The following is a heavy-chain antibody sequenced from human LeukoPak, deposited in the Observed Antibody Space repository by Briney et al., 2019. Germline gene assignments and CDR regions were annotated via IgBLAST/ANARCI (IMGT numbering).Heavy chain of an antibody. CDR1: GGTFSSYA. J-gene: IGHJ6*02. Sequence: SVKVSCKASGGTFSSYAISWVRQAPGQGLEWMGGIIPISGTANYAQKFQGRVTITADESTSTAYMELSSLRSEDTAVYYSARSRYCSSTSCPIPPPYYYYGMDVWGQGTTVTVSS. V-gene: IGHV1-69*13. D-gene: IGHD2-2*01. CDR3: ARSRYCSSTSCPIPPPYYYYGMDV. CDR2: IIPISGTA.